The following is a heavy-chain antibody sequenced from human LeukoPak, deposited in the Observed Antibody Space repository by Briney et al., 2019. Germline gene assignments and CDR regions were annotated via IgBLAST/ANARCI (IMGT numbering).Heavy chain of an antibody. Sequence: SETLSLTYTVSGVSVSSGNYYWSWIRQPPGKGLEWIGYVYKSGGTSYNPSLKGRVTISVDTSKNQFSLKLSSVTTADTAVYYCARISLTMRDAFDIWGQGTTVTVST. CDR1: GVSVSSGNYY. D-gene: IGHD4/OR15-4a*01. J-gene: IGHJ3*02. V-gene: IGHV4-61*01. CDR2: VYKSGGT. CDR3: ARISLTMRDAFDI.